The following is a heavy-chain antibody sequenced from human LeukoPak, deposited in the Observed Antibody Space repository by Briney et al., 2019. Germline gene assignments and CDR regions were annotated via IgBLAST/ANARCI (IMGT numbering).Heavy chain of an antibody. D-gene: IGHD5-18*01. CDR2: IKQDGSEK. CDR3: ARGVDTAMVSLGY. V-gene: IGHV3-7*01. CDR1: GFTFSSYW. Sequence: PGGSLRLSCAAPGFTFSSYWMSWVRQAPGKGLEWVANIKQDGSEKYYVDSVKGRFTISRDNAKNSLYLQMNSLRAEDTAVYYCARGVDTAMVSLGYWGQGTLVTVSS. J-gene: IGHJ4*02.